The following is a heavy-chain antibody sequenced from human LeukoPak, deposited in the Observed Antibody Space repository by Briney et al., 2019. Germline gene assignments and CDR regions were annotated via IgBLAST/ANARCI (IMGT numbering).Heavy chain of an antibody. CDR3: AKVGEAVAGTLLPTN. Sequence: SETLSLTCAVSGGSISSSNWWSWVRQPPGKGLEWIGEIYHSGSTNYNPSLKSRVTISVDKSKNQFSLKLSSVTAADTAVYYCAKVGEAVAGTLLPTNWGQGTLVTVSS. CDR1: GGSISSSNW. J-gene: IGHJ4*02. D-gene: IGHD6-19*01. V-gene: IGHV4-4*02. CDR2: IYHSGST.